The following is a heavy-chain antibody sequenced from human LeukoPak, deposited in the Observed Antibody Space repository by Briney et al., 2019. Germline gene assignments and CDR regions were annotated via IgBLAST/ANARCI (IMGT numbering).Heavy chain of an antibody. J-gene: IGHJ4*02. Sequence: GESLKISCKGSGYSFTSYWIGWVRQMPGKGPEWMGIIYPGDSDTRYSPSFQGQVTISADKSISTAYLQWSSLKASDTAMYYCARPGQLGEYTPYHFDYWGQGILVTVSS. V-gene: IGHV5-51*01. CDR3: ARPGQLGEYTPYHFDY. D-gene: IGHD3-16*01. CDR1: GYSFTSYW. CDR2: IYPGDSDT.